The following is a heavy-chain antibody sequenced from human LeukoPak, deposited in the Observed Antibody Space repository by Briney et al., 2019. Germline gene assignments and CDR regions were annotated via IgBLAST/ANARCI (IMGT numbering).Heavy chain of an antibody. J-gene: IGHJ5*02. D-gene: IGHD2-2*01. CDR1: GFTFSSYS. Sequence: GGSLRLSCAASGFTFSSYSMNWVRQAPGKGLEWVSSISSSSSYIYYADSVKGRFTISRDNAKNSLYLQMNSLRAEDTAVYYCARDGNGYQLPQGNWFDPWGQGTLVTVSS. CDR3: ARDGNGYQLPQGNWFDP. CDR2: ISSSSSYI. V-gene: IGHV3-21*01.